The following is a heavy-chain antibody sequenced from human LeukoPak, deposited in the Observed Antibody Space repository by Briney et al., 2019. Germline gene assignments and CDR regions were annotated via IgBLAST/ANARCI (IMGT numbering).Heavy chain of an antibody. V-gene: IGHV3-7*03. CDR3: AKTAPARGNAFDI. CDR1: DSTFSSYW. Sequence: GGSLSLSCEALDSTFSSYWLSWFRKPPGKGLEWLANIKQDGSEKYYVDSVKGRFTISRDNAKNSLYLQMNSLRAEDTAVYYCAKTAPARGNAFDIWGQGTMVTVSS. D-gene: IGHD1-14*01. CDR2: IKQDGSEK. J-gene: IGHJ3*02.